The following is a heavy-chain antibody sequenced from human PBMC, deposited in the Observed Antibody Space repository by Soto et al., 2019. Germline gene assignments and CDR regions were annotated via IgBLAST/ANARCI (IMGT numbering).Heavy chain of an antibody. V-gene: IGHV1-2*02. D-gene: IGHD1-1*01. Sequence: ASVKVSCKASGYTFSDYYIHWVRQAPGQGLEWMGWINPNSGGTKYAPKFQGGVTVTRDTSITTAYMELSRLRSGDTAVYYCAREPATAKPEGVDFWDQGTLVTVSS. CDR3: AREPATAKPEGVDF. J-gene: IGHJ4*02. CDR2: INPNSGGT. CDR1: GYTFSDYY.